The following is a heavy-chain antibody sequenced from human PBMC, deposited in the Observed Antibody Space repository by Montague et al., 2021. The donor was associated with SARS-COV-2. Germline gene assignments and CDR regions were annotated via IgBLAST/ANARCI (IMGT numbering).Heavy chain of an antibody. D-gene: IGHD3-10*01. V-gene: IGHV4-34*01. J-gene: IGHJ6*02. CDR3: ARDRYYGSGASYCMDD. Sequence: SETLSLTCAVYGGSFSGYYWSWIRQPPGKGLEWIGEINHCGSTNYNPSLKSRVTISVDTSKNQFSLKLSSVTAADTAVYYCARDRYYGSGASYCMDDWGQGTTVTVSS. CDR1: GGSFSGYY. CDR2: INHCGST.